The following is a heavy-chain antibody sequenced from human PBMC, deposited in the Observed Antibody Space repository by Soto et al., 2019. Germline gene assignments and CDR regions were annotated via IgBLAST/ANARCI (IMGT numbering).Heavy chain of an antibody. CDR2: INGGNGYT. D-gene: IGHD4-4*01. CDR3: ARGLYSNPHCDY. J-gene: IGHJ4*02. V-gene: IGHV1-3*01. CDR1: GYTFAGYA. Sequence: QVQLVQSGAEVKKPGASVKVSCKASGYTFAGYAMHWVRQAPGQRLEWMGWINGGNGYTKYSQKFQGRVTITRDTSASTAYMELSSLTSEDTAVYYCARGLYSNPHCDYWGQGTLVTVSS.